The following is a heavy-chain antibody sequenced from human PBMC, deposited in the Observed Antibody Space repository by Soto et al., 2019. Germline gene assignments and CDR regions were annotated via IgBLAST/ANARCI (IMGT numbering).Heavy chain of an antibody. J-gene: IGHJ6*02. D-gene: IGHD6-6*01. V-gene: IGHV4-34*01. CDR2: INHSGST. CDR3: ARSRGIAARRFYYYYGMDV. Sequence: SETLSLTCAVYGGSFGGYYWSWIRQPPGKGLEWIGEINHSGSTNYNPSLKSRVTISVDTSKNQFSLKLSSVTAADTAVYYCARSRGIAARRFYYYYGMDVWGQGTTVTVSS. CDR1: GGSFGGYY.